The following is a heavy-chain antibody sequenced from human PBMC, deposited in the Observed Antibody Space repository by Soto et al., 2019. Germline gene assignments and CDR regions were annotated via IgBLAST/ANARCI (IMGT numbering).Heavy chain of an antibody. CDR2: ISAYNGNT. CDR3: ARWSAALDY. V-gene: IGHV1-18*01. CDR1: GYTFTSYG. Sequence: ASVKVSCKASGYTFTSYGISWVRQAPGQGLEWMGWISAYNGNTNYAQKLQGRVTMTRDTSTSTVYMELSSLRSEDTAVYYCARWSAALDYWGQGTLVTVSS. J-gene: IGHJ4*02. D-gene: IGHD6-13*01.